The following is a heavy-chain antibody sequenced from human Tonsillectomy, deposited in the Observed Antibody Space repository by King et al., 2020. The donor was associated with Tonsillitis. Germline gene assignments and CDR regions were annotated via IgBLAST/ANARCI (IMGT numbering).Heavy chain of an antibody. J-gene: IGHJ4*02. D-gene: IGHD2-15*01. CDR2: ISSSSIYT. Sequence: VQLVESGGNLVKPGGSLRLSCAASVFTFSDYYMSWVRQAPGKGLEWVSSISSSSIYTNYADSVKGRFTISRDNAKNSLYLQMKSLRPEDTAVYYGARVTGGGSCSNCAYGGRGTLFTVSS. V-gene: IGHV3-11*05. CDR3: ARVTGGGSCSNCAY. CDR1: VFTFSDYY.